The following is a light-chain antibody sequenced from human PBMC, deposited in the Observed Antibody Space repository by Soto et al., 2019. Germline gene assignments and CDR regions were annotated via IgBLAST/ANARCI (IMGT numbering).Light chain of an antibody. CDR2: DAS. V-gene: IGKV1-5*01. CDR1: QSISSW. CDR3: QQYNTYSSLT. J-gene: IGKJ4*01. Sequence: DIQMTQSPSTLSASVGDRVTITCRVSQSISSWLAWYQQKLGRAPRLLIYDASSVESGVPSRFSGSGYGTEFTLTISSLQPDDFATYYCQQYNTYSSLTFGGGTKV.